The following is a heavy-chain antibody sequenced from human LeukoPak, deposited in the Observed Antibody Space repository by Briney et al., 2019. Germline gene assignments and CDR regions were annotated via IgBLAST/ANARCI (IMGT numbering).Heavy chain of an antibody. CDR2: IYYSGST. D-gene: IGHD5-12*01. CDR1: GNCLNSGGDG. V-gene: IGHV4-31*11. J-gene: IGHJ4*02. CDR3: AREPRGGGYSFDY. Sequence: TQTLSCAVSGNCLNSGGDGYGETRQHPGQGLEWIGYIYYSGSTFYNPSLKSRVTISVDTSKNQFSLRLSSVTAADTAVYYCAREPRGGGYSFDYWGQGTLVTVSS.